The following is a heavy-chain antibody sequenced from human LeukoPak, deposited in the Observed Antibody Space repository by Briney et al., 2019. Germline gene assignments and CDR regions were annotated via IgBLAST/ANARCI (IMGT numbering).Heavy chain of an antibody. V-gene: IGHV4-61*02. J-gene: IGHJ4*02. CDR1: GGSISSGSYY. Sequence: SQTLSLTCTVSGGSISSGSYYWSWIRQPAGKGLEWIGRIYTSGSTNYNPSLKSRVTISVDTSKNQFSLKLSSVTAADTAVYYCASGLRYFDLYYWGQGTLVTVSS. D-gene: IGHD3-9*01. CDR2: IYTSGST. CDR3: ASGLRYFDLYY.